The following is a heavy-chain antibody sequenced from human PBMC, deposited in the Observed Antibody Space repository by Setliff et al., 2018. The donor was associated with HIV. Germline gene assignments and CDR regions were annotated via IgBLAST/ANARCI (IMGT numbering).Heavy chain of an antibody. CDR2: INPAGNPK. CDR3: AKDIPGPGINSGRIKNWFDP. V-gene: IGHV1-46*01. CDR1: GYTFTSDY. Sequence: ASVKVSCKASGYTFTSDYNHWVRQAPGQWLEWMGIINPAGNPKSYAQKFQGRLTMTTDTSTNTVYMELSSLRSEDTAVYYCAKDIPGPGINSGRIKNWFDPWGEGTLVTVSS. D-gene: IGHD6-19*01. J-gene: IGHJ5*02.